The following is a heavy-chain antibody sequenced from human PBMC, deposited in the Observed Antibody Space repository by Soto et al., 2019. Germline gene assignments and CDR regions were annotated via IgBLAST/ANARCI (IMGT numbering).Heavy chain of an antibody. CDR2: ISHDGSNK. D-gene: IGHD2-15*01. V-gene: IGHV3-30*18. J-gene: IGHJ4*02. CDR1: GFTFSNYD. Sequence: QVQLVESGGGVIQPGRSLRLSCAASGFTFSNYDMHWVRQAPGKGLEWVAVISHDGSNKYYADSVRGRFTISRDNSKDTLYLQMNSLRADDTAVYYCAKAAATYYCSGGYCYNYYFDSWGQGTLVTVSS. CDR3: AKAAATYYCSGGYCYNYYFDS.